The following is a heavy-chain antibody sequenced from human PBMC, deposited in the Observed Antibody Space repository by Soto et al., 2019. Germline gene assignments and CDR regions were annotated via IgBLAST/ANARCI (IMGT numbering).Heavy chain of an antibody. CDR1: GRTFSINADF. CDR2: IDHSGYT. D-gene: IGHD3-3*01. V-gene: IGHV4-39*07. Sequence: SETLSLTCAVSGRTFSINADFWYLAWIRQPPGKGLEWIGSIDHSGYTNYNPSLKSRVTISVDTSKNQFSLRLTSVTAADTAVYYCARVRDWFDLWGLGTPVTVSS. J-gene: IGHJ5*02. CDR3: ARVRDWFDL.